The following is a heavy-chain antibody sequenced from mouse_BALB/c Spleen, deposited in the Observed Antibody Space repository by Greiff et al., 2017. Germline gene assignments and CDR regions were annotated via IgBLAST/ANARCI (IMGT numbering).Heavy chain of an antibody. CDR2: ISYDGSN. V-gene: IGHV3-6*02. D-gene: IGHD2-3*01. CDR1: GYSITSGYY. J-gene: IGHJ2*01. CDR3: ARDYEGGGY. Sequence: EVQLQQSGPGLVKPSQSLSLTCSVTGYSITSGYYWNWIRQFPGNKLEWMGYISYDGSNNYNPSLKNRISITRDTSKNQFFLKLNSVTTEDTATYYCARDYEGGGYWGQGTTLTVSS.